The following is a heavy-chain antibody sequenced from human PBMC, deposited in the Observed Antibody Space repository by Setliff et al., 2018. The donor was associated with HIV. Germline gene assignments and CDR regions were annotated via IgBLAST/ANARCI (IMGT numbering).Heavy chain of an antibody. CDR2: IKQDESEE. Sequence: GGSLRLSCAASGFTFSSHWMSWVRQAPGKGLEWVANIKQDESEEWYADSVKGRFTISRDNTKNSLYLQINSLSAEDTAVYYCARGTTGSGWFYDSWGQGVLVTVSS. CDR3: ARGTTGSGWFYDS. V-gene: IGHV3-7*03. J-gene: IGHJ4*02. D-gene: IGHD6-19*01. CDR1: GFTFSSHW.